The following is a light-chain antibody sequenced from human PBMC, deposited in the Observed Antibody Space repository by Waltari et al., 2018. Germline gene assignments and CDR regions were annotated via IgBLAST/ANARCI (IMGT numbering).Light chain of an antibody. CDR2: GAS. Sequence: DIQMTQSPSSLSASVRDRVTITCRASQSVNNYLPWYQQKAGKAPKLLIYGASSLHSGVPSRFSGGGSGTDFTLTISGLQAEDFATYYCEQGYVTPRTFGQGTKLEI. CDR3: EQGYVTPRT. J-gene: IGKJ2*01. CDR1: QSVNNY. V-gene: IGKV1-39*01.